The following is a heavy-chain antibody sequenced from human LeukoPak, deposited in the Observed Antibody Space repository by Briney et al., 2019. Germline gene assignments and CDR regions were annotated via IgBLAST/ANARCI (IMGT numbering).Heavy chain of an antibody. D-gene: IGHD3-10*01. Sequence: ASVKVSCKASGYTFTGYYMHWVRQAPVQGLEWMGWINPNSGGTNYAQKFQGRVTMTRDTSISTAYMELSRLRSDDTAVYYCARGPRYYGSGSSYFGYWGQGTLVTVSS. V-gene: IGHV1-2*02. CDR2: INPNSGGT. CDR3: ARGPRYYGSGSSYFGY. J-gene: IGHJ4*02. CDR1: GYTFTGYY.